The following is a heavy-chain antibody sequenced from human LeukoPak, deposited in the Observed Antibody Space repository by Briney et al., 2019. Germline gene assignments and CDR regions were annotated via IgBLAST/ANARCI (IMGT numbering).Heavy chain of an antibody. CDR2: ISFDGTDA. J-gene: IGHJ4*02. CDR3: AKGGASSSSSRAFEY. Sequence: GGSLRLSCAASGFTFSSYAIHWVRQAPGKGLEWVAVISFDGTDAFYADSVKGRFTISRDNSKNTLYLQMNSLRAEDAAVYYCAKGGASSSSSRAFEYWGQGTLVTVSS. D-gene: IGHD6-6*01. V-gene: IGHV3-30*04. CDR1: GFTFSSYA.